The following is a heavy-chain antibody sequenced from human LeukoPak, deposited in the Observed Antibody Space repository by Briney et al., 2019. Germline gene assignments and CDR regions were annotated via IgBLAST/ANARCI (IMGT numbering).Heavy chain of an antibody. CDR1: GFTFSSYA. CDR3: AKDGGNDFWSGYYLDY. Sequence: GGSLRLSCAASGFTFSSYAMSWVRQAPGKGLEWVSAISGSGGSTYYADSGKGRFTISRDNSKNTLYLQMNSLRAEDTAVYYCAKDGGNDFWSGYYLDYWGQGTLVTVSS. J-gene: IGHJ4*02. CDR2: ISGSGGST. D-gene: IGHD3-3*01. V-gene: IGHV3-23*01.